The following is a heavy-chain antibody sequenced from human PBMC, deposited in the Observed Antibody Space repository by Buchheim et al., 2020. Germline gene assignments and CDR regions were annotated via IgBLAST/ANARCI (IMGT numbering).Heavy chain of an antibody. J-gene: IGHJ3*02. D-gene: IGHD3-9*01. CDR1: GFTFSSYG. V-gene: IGHV3-33*01. Sequence: QVQLVESGGGVVQPGRSLRLSCAASGFTFSSYGMHWVRQAPGKGLEWVAVIWYDGSNKYYADSVKGRFTISRDNSKNTLYLQMNSLRAEDTAVYYCARDSYYDILTGYWPDAFDIWGQGT. CDR2: IWYDGSNK. CDR3: ARDSYYDILTGYWPDAFDI.